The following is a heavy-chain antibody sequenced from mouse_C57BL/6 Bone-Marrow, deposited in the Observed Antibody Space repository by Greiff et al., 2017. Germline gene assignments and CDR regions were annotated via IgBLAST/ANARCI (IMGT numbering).Heavy chain of an antibody. D-gene: IGHD1-1*01. CDR3: ARGSYPWFAY. V-gene: IGHV1-55*01. CDR1: GYTFTSYW. J-gene: IGHJ3*01. CDR2: IYPGSGST. Sequence: QVQLQQPGAELVKPGASVKMSCKASGYTFTSYWITWVKQRPGQGLEWIGDIYPGSGSTNYNGKFKSKATLTVDTSSSTAYMQLSSLTSEDAAVYYCARGSYPWFAYWGQGTLVTVSA.